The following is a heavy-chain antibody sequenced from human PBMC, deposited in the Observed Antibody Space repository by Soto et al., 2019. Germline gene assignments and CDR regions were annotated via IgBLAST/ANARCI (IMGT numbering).Heavy chain of an antibody. D-gene: IGHD3-10*01. Sequence: SETLSLTCTVSGGSISSGGYYWSWIRQHPGKGLEWIGYIYYSGSTYYNPSLKSRVTISVDTSKNQFSLKLSSVTAADTAVYYCARVNSTVMVRGVDHFDYWGQGTLVTVSS. CDR3: ARVNSTVMVRGVDHFDY. CDR1: GGSISSGGYY. V-gene: IGHV4-31*03. CDR2: IYYSGST. J-gene: IGHJ4*02.